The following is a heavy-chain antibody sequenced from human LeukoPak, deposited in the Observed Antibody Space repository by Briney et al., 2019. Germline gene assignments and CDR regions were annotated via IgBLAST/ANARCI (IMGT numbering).Heavy chain of an antibody. J-gene: IGHJ4*02. CDR1: GFTFSSYA. D-gene: IGHD6-6*01. CDR3: ACSSSALYFDY. CDR2: ISYDGSNK. Sequence: GGSLRLSCAASGFTFSSYAMHWVRQAPGKGLEWVAVISYDGSNKYYADSVKGRFTISRDNSKNTLYLQMNSLRAEDTAVYYCACSSSALYFDYWGQGTLVTVSS. V-gene: IGHV3-30-3*01.